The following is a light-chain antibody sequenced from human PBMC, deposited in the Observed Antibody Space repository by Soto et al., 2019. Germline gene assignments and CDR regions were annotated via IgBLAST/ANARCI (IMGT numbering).Light chain of an antibody. CDR2: DVS. V-gene: IGLV2-14*01. J-gene: IGLJ2*01. CDR3: SSYTSSGTV. Sequence: QSALTQPASVSGSPGQSITISCTATSSDVGGYNYVSWYQQHPGKAPKLMIYDVSNRPSGVSNRFSGSKYGNTASLTISGLQAEDEADYYCSSYTSSGTVFGGATKLTVL. CDR1: SSDVGGYNY.